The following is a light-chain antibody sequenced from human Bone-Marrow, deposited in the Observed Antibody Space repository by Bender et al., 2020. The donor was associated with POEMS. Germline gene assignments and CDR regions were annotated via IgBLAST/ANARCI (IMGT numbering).Light chain of an antibody. CDR3: CSYAGTSSYLI. Sequence: QSALTQPASVSGSPGQSITISCTGTSSDVGGYNLVSWYQQHSGKAPKLMIYEGTKRPSGISNRFSGSKSGNTAYLTISGLQAEDEADYYCCSYAGTSSYLIFGGGTKLTVL. J-gene: IGLJ2*01. V-gene: IGLV2-23*01. CDR1: SSDVGGYNL. CDR2: EGT.